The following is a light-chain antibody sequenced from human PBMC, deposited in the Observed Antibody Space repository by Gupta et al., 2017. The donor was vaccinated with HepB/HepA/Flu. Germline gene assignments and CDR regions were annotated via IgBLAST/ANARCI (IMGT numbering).Light chain of an antibody. CDR3: SSFTNTSAIEV. Sequence: QSALTQPASVSGAPGQSITISCTGTSSDVSWYQQHPGKAPKLMIYAVSNRPARVSYRFSGSKSGDTASLTISGLQAEDEADYYCSSFTNTSAIEVFGGGTKLTVL. CDR2: AVS. J-gene: IGLJ3*02. CDR1: SSDV. V-gene: IGLV2-14*01.